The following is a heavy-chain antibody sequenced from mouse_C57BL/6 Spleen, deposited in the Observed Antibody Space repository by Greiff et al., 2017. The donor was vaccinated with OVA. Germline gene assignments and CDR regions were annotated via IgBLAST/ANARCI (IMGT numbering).Heavy chain of an antibody. D-gene: IGHD3-2*02. Sequence: EVKVVESGTVLARPGASVKMSCKTSGYTFTSYWMHWVKQRPGQGLEWIGAIYPGNSDTSYNQKFKGKAKLTAVTSASTAYMELSSLTNEDSAVYYCTKGHSSGYVGFAYWGQGTLVTVSA. J-gene: IGHJ3*01. V-gene: IGHV1-5*01. CDR3: TKGHSSGYVGFAY. CDR2: IYPGNSDT. CDR1: GYTFTSYW.